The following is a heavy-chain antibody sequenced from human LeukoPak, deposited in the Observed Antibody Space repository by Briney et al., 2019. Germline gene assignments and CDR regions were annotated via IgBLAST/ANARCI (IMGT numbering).Heavy chain of an antibody. Sequence: GGSLTLSCAASRFTLSSYSMNWVRQAPGKGLEWVSYISSSSSTIYYADSVKGRFTISRDNAKNSLYLQMNSLRAKDTAVYYCARDWGGDIDYWGQGTLVTVSS. CDR1: RFTLSSYS. CDR3: ARDWGGDIDY. CDR2: ISSSSSTI. D-gene: IGHD2-21*02. J-gene: IGHJ4*02. V-gene: IGHV3-48*01.